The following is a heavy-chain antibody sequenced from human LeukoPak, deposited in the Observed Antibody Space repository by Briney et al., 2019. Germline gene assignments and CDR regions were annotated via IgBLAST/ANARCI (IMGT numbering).Heavy chain of an antibody. J-gene: IGHJ3*02. D-gene: IGHD6-13*01. V-gene: IGHV3-21*01. Sequence: GGSLRLSCADSGFTFSSNSMNWGRQAPGKGLEWVSSISSRSSYIYYADSVKGRFTISRDNAKNSLNLQMNSLRAEDTAVYYCARARHNSSWVFDIWGQGTMVTVSS. CDR2: ISSRSSYI. CDR1: GFTFSSNS. CDR3: ARARHNSSWVFDI.